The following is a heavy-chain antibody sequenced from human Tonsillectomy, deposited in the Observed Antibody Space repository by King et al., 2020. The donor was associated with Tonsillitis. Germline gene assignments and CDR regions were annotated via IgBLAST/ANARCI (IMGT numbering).Heavy chain of an antibody. D-gene: IGHD3-3*01. CDR2: ISGSGGST. Sequence: VQLVESGGGLIQPGGSLRLSCAASGFTFSSYAMSWVRQAPGKGLEWVSGISGSGGSTYYADSVKGRFAISRDNSKNTLYLQMNSLRVEDTAVYYCATDRDFWRPHGMDVCGQGTTVTVSS. CDR3: ATDRDFWRPHGMDV. V-gene: IGHV3-23*04. CDR1: GFTFSSYA. J-gene: IGHJ6*02.